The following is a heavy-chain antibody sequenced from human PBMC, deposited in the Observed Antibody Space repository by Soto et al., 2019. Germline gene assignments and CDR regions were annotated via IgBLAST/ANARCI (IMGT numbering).Heavy chain of an antibody. V-gene: IGHV1-8*01. Sequence: QVQLVQSGAEVKKPGASVKVSCKASGYTFTSYDINWVRQATGQGLEWMGWMNPNSGNTGYAQKFQGRVTMTRNTSISTAYMELSSLRSEDTAVYYCARSEVGNVLRFLEWSTPRGGMDVWGQGTTVTVSS. CDR3: ARSEVGNVLRFLEWSTPRGGMDV. CDR2: MNPNSGNT. D-gene: IGHD3-3*01. CDR1: GYTFTSYD. J-gene: IGHJ6*02.